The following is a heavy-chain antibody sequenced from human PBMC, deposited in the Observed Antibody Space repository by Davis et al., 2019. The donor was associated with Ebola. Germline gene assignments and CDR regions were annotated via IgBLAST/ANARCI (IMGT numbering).Heavy chain of an antibody. V-gene: IGHV1-2*02. CDR1: GYTFTSYG. D-gene: IGHD2-2*01. CDR3: ARGYDLKYYYYGMDV. Sequence: ASVKVSCKASGYTFTSYGISWVRQAPGQGLEWMGWINPNSGGTNYAQKFQGRVTMTRDPSISTAYMELSRLRSDDTAVYYCARGYDLKYYYYGMDVWGQGTTVTVSS. J-gene: IGHJ6*02. CDR2: INPNSGGT.